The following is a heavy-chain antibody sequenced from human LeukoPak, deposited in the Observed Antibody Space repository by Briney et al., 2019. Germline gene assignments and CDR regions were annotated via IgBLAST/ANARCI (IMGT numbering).Heavy chain of an antibody. CDR2: INHSGST. D-gene: IGHD3-22*01. CDR3: ARVKLKYYYDSSGYFFDY. J-gene: IGHJ4*02. V-gene: IGHV4-34*01. Sequence: SETLSLTCAVYGGSFSDYYWSWIRQPPGKGLEWIGEINHSGSTNYNPSLKSRVTISVDTSKNQFSLKLSSVTAADTAVYYCARVKLKYYYDSSGYFFDYWGQGTLVTVSS. CDR1: GGSFSDYY.